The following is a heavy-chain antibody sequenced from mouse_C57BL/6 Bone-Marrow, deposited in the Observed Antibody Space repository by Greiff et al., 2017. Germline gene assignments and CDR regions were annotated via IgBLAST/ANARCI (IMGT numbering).Heavy chain of an antibody. D-gene: IGHD1-1*01. J-gene: IGHJ4*01. CDR1: GYTFTSYW. CDR3: ARWEIEFITTVSGAMDY. Sequence: QVQLQQPGAELVRPGSSVKLSCKASGYTFTSYWMDWVKQRPGQGLEWIGNIYPSDSETHYNQKFKDKATLTVDTSSSTAYMQLSSLTSEDSAVYYCARWEIEFITTVSGAMDYWGQGTSVTVSS. V-gene: IGHV1-61*01. CDR2: IYPSDSET.